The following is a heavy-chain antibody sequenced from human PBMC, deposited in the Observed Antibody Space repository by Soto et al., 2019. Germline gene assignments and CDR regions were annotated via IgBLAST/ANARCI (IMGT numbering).Heavy chain of an antibody. V-gene: IGHV4-31*03. CDR2: IYYSGST. Sequence: PSETLSLTCTVSGGSISSGGYYWSWIRRHPGKGLEWIGYIYYSGSTYYNPSLKSRVTISVDTSKNQFSLKLSSVTAADTAVYYCARGRFGDYDSDYWGQGTLVTVSS. J-gene: IGHJ4*02. D-gene: IGHD4-17*01. CDR1: GGSISSGGYY. CDR3: ARGRFGDYDSDY.